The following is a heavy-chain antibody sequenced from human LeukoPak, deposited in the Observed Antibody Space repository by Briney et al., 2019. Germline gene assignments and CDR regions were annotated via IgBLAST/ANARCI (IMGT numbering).Heavy chain of an antibody. J-gene: IGHJ4*02. CDR2: FSAYNGNT. Sequence: GAAVKVSCKASGYTFTSYGISWVRLAPGQGREWMGWFSAYNGNTNYAQKLQGRVTMTTDTSTSTAYMELRSLRSDDAAVYYCARERRHYYDNSSFTDYWGQGTLVTVSS. D-gene: IGHD3-22*01. CDR3: ARERRHYYDNSSFTDY. V-gene: IGHV1-18*01. CDR1: GYTFTSYG.